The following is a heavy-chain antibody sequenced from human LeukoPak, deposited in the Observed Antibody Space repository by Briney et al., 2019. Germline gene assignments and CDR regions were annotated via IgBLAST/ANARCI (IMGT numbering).Heavy chain of an antibody. Sequence: PGGSLRLSCAASGFTFSSYSMNWVRQAPGKGLEWVSYISSSSSTIYYADSVKGRFTTSRDNAKNSLYLQMNSLRAEDTAVYYCARTYYYDSSGYNAFDIWGQGTMVTVSS. J-gene: IGHJ3*02. CDR1: GFTFSSYS. D-gene: IGHD3-22*01. CDR3: ARTYYYDSSGYNAFDI. CDR2: ISSSSSTI. V-gene: IGHV3-48*04.